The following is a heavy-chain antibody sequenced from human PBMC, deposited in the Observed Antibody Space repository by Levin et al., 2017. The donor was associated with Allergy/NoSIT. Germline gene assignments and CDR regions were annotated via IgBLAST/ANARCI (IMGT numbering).Heavy chain of an antibody. CDR1: GFTFSSYS. J-gene: IGHJ4*02. Sequence: GESLKISCAASGFTFSSYSMNWVRQAPGKGLEWVSYISSSSTIYYADSVKGRFTISRDNAKNSLYLQMNSLRDEDTAVYYCARELYGDYDLDYWGQGTLVTVSS. CDR3: ARELYGDYDLDY. D-gene: IGHD4-17*01. V-gene: IGHV3-48*02. CDR2: ISSSSTI.